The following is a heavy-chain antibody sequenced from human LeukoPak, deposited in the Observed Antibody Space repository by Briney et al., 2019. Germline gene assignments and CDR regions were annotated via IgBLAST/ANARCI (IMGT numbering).Heavy chain of an antibody. Sequence: ATVKISCKVSGYTFTDYYMHWVQRAPGKGLEWMGLVDPEDGETIYAEKFQGRVTISADTSTDTAYMERRSLRSEETAVYYCATIEYSSSSRAFDIWGQGTMVTVSS. CDR3: ATIEYSSSSRAFDI. J-gene: IGHJ3*02. CDR2: VDPEDGET. D-gene: IGHD6-6*01. V-gene: IGHV1-69-2*01. CDR1: GYTFTDYY.